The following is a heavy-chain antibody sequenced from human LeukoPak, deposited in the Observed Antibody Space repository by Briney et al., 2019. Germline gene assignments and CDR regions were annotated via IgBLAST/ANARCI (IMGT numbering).Heavy chain of an antibody. Sequence: HAGGSLRLSCAASGFTFSSYWMGWVRQAPGKGLEWVANIKQDGSEKYYVDSVKGRFTISRDNAKNSLYLQMNSLRAEDTAVYYCARDGGGNSSSWYPFDYWGQGTLVTVSS. CDR3: ARDGGGNSSSWYPFDY. V-gene: IGHV3-7*01. CDR1: GFTFSSYW. J-gene: IGHJ4*02. CDR2: IKQDGSEK. D-gene: IGHD6-13*01.